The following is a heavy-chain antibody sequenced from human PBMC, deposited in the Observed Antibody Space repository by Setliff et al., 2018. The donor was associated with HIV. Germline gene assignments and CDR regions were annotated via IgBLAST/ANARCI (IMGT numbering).Heavy chain of an antibody. V-gene: IGHV1-18*01. CDR2: ISAYNGNT. D-gene: IGHD5-18*01. Sequence: ASVKVSCKASGYTFTSYGISWMRQAPGQGLEWMGWISAYNGNTNYAQKVQGRVTMTTDTSTSTAYMEVRSLRSDDTAVYYCARDAGYGYGPTSRNFDQWGQGTLVTVSS. CDR1: GYTFTSYG. J-gene: IGHJ4*02. CDR3: ARDAGYGYGPTSRNFDQ.